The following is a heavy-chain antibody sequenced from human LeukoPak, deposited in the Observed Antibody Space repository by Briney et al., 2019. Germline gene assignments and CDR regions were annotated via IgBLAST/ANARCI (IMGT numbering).Heavy chain of an antibody. Sequence: SETLSLTCAVYGGSFSGYYWSWIRQPPGKGLEWIGEINHSGSTNYNPSLKSRVTISVDTPKNQFSLKLSSVTAADTAVYYCAKSRMYSSGWYDYWGQGTLVTVSS. D-gene: IGHD6-19*01. V-gene: IGHV4-34*01. CDR3: AKSRMYSSGWYDY. CDR1: GGSFSGYY. CDR2: INHSGST. J-gene: IGHJ4*02.